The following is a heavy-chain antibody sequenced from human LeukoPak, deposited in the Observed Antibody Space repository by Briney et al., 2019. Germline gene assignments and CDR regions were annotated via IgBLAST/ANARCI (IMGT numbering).Heavy chain of an antibody. Sequence: SETLSLTCAVSGGTISSGGYSWSWIRQPPGKGLEWIGYIHDSGNAYYNPSLKSRVTISVDTSRNQFSLKLSSVTAADTAVYYCASRYCSGGSCYPFDYWGQGTLVTVSS. V-gene: IGHV4-30-2*03. CDR2: IHDSGNA. CDR1: GGTISSGGYS. J-gene: IGHJ4*02. CDR3: ASRYCSGGSCYPFDY. D-gene: IGHD2-15*01.